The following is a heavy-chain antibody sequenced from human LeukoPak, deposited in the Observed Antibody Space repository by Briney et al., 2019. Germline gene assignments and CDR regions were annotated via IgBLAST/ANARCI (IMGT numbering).Heavy chain of an antibody. CDR1: GGSISSSSYY. D-gene: IGHD5-18*01. V-gene: IGHV4-39*07. Sequence: SETLSLTCTVSGGSISSSSYYWGWIRQPPGKGLEWIGSIYYSGSTYYNPSLKSRVTISVDTSKNQFSLKLSSVTAADTAVYYCARGTVDTAMVTWFDYWGQGTLVTVSS. CDR3: ARGTVDTAMVTWFDY. J-gene: IGHJ4*02. CDR2: IYYSGST.